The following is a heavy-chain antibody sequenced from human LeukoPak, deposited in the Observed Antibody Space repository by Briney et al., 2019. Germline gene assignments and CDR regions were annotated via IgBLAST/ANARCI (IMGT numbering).Heavy chain of an antibody. CDR3: ARGPPRGYFDY. CDR2: IYYSGST. V-gene: IGHV4-31*03. CDR1: GGSISSGGYY. D-gene: IGHD6-6*01. Sequence: SQTLSLTCTVSGGSISSGGYYWSWIRQHPGKGLEWIGYIYYSGSTYYNPSLKSRVTISVDTSKIQFSLKLSSVTAADTAVYYCARGPPRGYFDYWGQGTLVTVSS. J-gene: IGHJ4*02.